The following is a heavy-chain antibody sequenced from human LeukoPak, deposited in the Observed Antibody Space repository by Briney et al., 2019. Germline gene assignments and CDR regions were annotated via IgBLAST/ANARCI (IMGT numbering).Heavy chain of an antibody. V-gene: IGHV4-34*01. J-gene: IGHJ4*02. CDR2: INHSGST. D-gene: IGHD5-24*01. CDR3: ARHGGMATMGY. CDR1: GGSFSGYY. Sequence: SETLSLTCAVYGGSFSGYYWSWIRQPPGKGLEWIGEINHSGSTNYNPSLKSRVTISVDTSKNQFSLKLSSVTAADTAVYYCARHGGMATMGYWGQGTLVTVSS.